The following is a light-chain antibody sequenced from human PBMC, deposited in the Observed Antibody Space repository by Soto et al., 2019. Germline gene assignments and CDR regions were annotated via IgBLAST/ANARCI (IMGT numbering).Light chain of an antibody. J-gene: IGKJ5*01. Sequence: EIVLTQSPVTLSLSPGERATLSCRASQSVDNYLAWYQQKPGQAPRLLIYDVSNRATGIPARFSGSGSGTDFTLTISSLEPGDFEVSYCQQRNDWQVTFGQGTRLEIK. CDR3: QQRNDWQVT. CDR2: DVS. CDR1: QSVDNY. V-gene: IGKV3-11*01.